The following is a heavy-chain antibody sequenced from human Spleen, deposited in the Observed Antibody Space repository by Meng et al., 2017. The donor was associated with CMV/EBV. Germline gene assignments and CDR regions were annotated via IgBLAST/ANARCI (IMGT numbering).Heavy chain of an antibody. CDR1: GFTFSSYA. V-gene: IGHV3-30-3*01. J-gene: IGHJ4*02. Sequence: SCAASGFTFSSYAMHWVRQAPGKGLEWVAVISYDGSNKYYADSVKGRFTISRDNSKNTLYLQMNSLRAEDTAVYYCAREVTSCFDYWGQGTLVTVSS. D-gene: IGHD2-2*01. CDR2: ISYDGSNK. CDR3: AREVTSCFDY.